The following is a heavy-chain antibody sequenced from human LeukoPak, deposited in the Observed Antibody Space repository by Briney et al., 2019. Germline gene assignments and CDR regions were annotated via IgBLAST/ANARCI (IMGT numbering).Heavy chain of an antibody. V-gene: IGHV1-69*04. J-gene: IGHJ4*02. D-gene: IGHD5-18*01. CDR3: GRAAGAYSYGSKLDY. Sequence: SVKVSCKASGGTFSSYAISWVRQAPGQGLEWMGRIIPILGIANYAQKFQGRVTITADKSTSTAYMELSSLRSEDTAVYYSGRAAGAYSYGSKLDYWGQGTLVTVSS. CDR1: GGTFSSYA. CDR2: IIPILGIA.